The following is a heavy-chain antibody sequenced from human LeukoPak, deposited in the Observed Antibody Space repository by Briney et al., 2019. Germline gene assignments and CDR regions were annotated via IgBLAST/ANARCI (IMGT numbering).Heavy chain of an antibody. D-gene: IGHD6-6*01. CDR2: IIPIFGTA. CDR3: ARGAARTYYYYMDV. CDR1: GYTFTSYD. Sequence: SVKVSCKASGYTFTSYDINWVRQATGQGLEWMGGIIPIFGTANYAQKFQGRVTITADKSTSTAYMELSSLRSEDTAVYYCARGAARTYYYYMDVWGKGTTVTVSS. J-gene: IGHJ6*03. V-gene: IGHV1-69*06.